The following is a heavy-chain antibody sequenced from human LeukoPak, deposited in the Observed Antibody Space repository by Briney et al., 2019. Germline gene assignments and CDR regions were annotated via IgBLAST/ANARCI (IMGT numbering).Heavy chain of an antibody. Sequence: GGSLRLSCAASGFTFSSYSMNWVRQAPGKGLEWVSSISSSSSYIHYADSVKGRFTISRDNAKNSLYLQMNSLRAEDTAVYYCARDKDILTGSFDYWGQGTLVTVSS. CDR3: ARDKDILTGSFDY. D-gene: IGHD3-9*01. V-gene: IGHV3-21*01. CDR1: GFTFSSYS. J-gene: IGHJ4*02. CDR2: ISSSSSYI.